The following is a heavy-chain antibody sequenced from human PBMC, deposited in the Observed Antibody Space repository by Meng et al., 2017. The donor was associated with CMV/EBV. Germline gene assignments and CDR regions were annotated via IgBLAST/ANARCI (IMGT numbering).Heavy chain of an antibody. CDR3: ALFERDFWSGYLGAFDI. Sequence: ASVKVSCKASGYTFTGYYMHWVRQAPGQGLEWMGWINPNSGGTNYAQKFQGRVTMTRDTSIGTAYMELSRLRSDDTAVYYCALFERDFWSGYLGAFDIWGQGTMVTVSS. J-gene: IGHJ3*02. V-gene: IGHV1-2*02. D-gene: IGHD3-3*01. CDR1: GYTFTGYY. CDR2: INPNSGGT.